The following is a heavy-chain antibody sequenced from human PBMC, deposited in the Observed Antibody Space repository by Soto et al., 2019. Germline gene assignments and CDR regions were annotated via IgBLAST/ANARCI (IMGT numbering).Heavy chain of an antibody. CDR1: GGSMSGYS. D-gene: IGHD3-10*01. J-gene: IGHJ4*02. CDR3: ASSGAGSSDF. CDR2: IFNSGTT. V-gene: IGHV4-59*01. Sequence: SETLSLTCTVSGGSMSGYSWSWIRQPPGRGLEWIVHIFNSGTTNDNSSLKSRVTMSVDTSKNQISLKVMSVTAADTAVYYCASSGAGSSDFWGQGSLVTVSS.